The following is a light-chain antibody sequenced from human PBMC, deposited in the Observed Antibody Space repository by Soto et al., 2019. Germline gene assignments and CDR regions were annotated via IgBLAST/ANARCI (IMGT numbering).Light chain of an antibody. V-gene: IGLV2-23*02. CDR2: EVS. J-gene: IGLJ1*01. CDR3: CSYAGSSTFYV. Sequence: QSVLTQPASGTGCPGQSSTISCTGTSSDVGSYNLVSWYQQHPGKAPKLMIYEVSKWPSGVSNRFSGSKSGNTASLTISGLQAEDEADYYCCSYAGSSTFYVFGTGTKVTVL. CDR1: SSDVGSYNL.